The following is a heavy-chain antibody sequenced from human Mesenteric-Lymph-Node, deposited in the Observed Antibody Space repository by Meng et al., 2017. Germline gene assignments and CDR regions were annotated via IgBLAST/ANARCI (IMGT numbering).Heavy chain of an antibody. D-gene: IGHD4-17*01. CDR3: ARDCWYGDYVFDY. CDR1: GGSISSSSYY. Sequence: SETLSLTCTVSGGSISSSSYYWGWIRQPPGKGLEWIGSIYHTGSPNYNPSFRSRATISVDTSKNQFSLKLSSVTAADTAVYYCARDCWYGDYVFDYWGQGTLVTVSS. V-gene: IGHV4-39*07. CDR2: IYHTGSP. J-gene: IGHJ4*02.